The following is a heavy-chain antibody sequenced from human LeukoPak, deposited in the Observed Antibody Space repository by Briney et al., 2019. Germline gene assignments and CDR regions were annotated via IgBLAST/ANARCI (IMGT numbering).Heavy chain of an antibody. V-gene: IGHV4-4*07. Sequence: SETLSLTCTVSGGSISSYYWSWIRQPAGKGLEWIGRIYTSGSTNYNPSLKSRVTMSVDTSKNQFSLKLSSVTAADTAVYYCARGDYYGSGSRGYYYYYMDVWGKGTTVTISS. D-gene: IGHD3-10*01. J-gene: IGHJ6*03. CDR2: IYTSGST. CDR3: ARGDYYGSGSRGYYYYYMDV. CDR1: GGSISSYY.